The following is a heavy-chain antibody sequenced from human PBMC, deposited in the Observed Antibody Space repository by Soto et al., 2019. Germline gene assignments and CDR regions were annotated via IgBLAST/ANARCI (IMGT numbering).Heavy chain of an antibody. D-gene: IGHD6-25*01. Sequence: GGSLRLSCAASGFTFSSYAMSWVRQAPGKGLEWVSAISGSGGSTYYADSVKGRFTISRDNSKNTLYLQMNSLRAEDTAVYYCAKVGYPYYYYYYGMDVWGQGTTGTVS. CDR2: ISGSGGST. J-gene: IGHJ6*02. V-gene: IGHV3-23*01. CDR3: AKVGYPYYYYYYGMDV. CDR1: GFTFSSYA.